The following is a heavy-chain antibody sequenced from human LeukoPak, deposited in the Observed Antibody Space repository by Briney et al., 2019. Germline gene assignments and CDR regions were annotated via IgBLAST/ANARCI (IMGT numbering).Heavy chain of an antibody. CDR3: AKALRGAYAFDI. V-gene: IGHV3-23*01. J-gene: IGHJ3*02. CDR1: TFTFSNYV. D-gene: IGHD4-17*01. CDR2: ISGSGSTT. Sequence: GGSLRLSCATSTFTFSNYVMSWVRQAPGKGLEWVSAISGSGSTTYYADSVRGRFTVSRDNSKNTPYLQINSLRAEDTAVYYCAKALRGAYAFDIWGQGTMVTVSS.